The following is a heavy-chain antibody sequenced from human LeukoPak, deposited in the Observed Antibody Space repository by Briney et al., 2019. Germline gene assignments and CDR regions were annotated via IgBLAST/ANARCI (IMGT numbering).Heavy chain of an antibody. J-gene: IGHJ4*02. V-gene: IGHV2-5*01. D-gene: IGHD6-13*01. CDR3: THRLSTTWYGN. CDR2: IYWNDDK. Sequence: SGPTLVKPTQTLTLTCTFSGFSLSTSGVGVGWIRQPPGKALEWLALIYWNDDKRYSPSLKSRRTITKDTSKNQVVLIMTNMDPVDTATYYCTHRLSTTWYGNWGQGTLVTVSP. CDR1: GFSLSTSGVG.